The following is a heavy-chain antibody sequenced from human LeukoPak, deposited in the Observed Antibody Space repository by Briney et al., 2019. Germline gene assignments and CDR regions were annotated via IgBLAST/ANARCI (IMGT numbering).Heavy chain of an antibody. Sequence: ASVKVSCKASGYTFTGYYMHWVRQAPGQGLEWMGWINPNSGGTNYAQKFQGRVTMTRDTSISTAYMELSSLRSEDTAVYYCARELFTTGTTFFDYWGQGTLVTVSS. D-gene: IGHD1-1*01. V-gene: IGHV1-2*02. CDR3: ARELFTTGTTFFDY. J-gene: IGHJ4*02. CDR1: GYTFTGYY. CDR2: INPNSGGT.